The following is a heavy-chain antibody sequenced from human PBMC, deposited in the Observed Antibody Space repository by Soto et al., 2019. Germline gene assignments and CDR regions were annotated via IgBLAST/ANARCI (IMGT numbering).Heavy chain of an antibody. CDR2: IRNKANSYAT. V-gene: IGHV3-73*01. D-gene: IGHD6-25*01. Sequence: EVQLVESGGGLVQPGGSLKLSCAASGFTFSGSAMHWVRQASGKGLEWVGRIRNKANSYATAYAASVKGRFTISRDDSKNTAYLQMNSLKTEDTAVYYCTRLHTEAVDVWGKGTTVTVSS. CDR3: TRLHTEAVDV. CDR1: GFTFSGSA. J-gene: IGHJ6*04.